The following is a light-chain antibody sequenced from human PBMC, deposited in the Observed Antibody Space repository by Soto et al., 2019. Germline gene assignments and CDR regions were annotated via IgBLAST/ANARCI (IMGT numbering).Light chain of an antibody. CDR3: KQRSSWPPT. Sequence: NVLTQSPGTLSLSPGERATLSCRASQSVSSYLAGYRQKPGQAPRLLIYYASNRATGSPARFSGSGSETDFTLTISSLEPEDVVVYYCKQRSSWPPTFGQGTRLEIK. V-gene: IGKV3-11*01. J-gene: IGKJ5*01. CDR2: YAS. CDR1: QSVSSY.